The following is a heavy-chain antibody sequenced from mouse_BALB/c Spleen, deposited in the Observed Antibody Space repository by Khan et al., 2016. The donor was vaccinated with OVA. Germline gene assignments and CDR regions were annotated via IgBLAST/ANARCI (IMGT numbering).Heavy chain of an antibody. J-gene: IGHJ2*01. V-gene: IGHV1-7*01. CDR2: INPTSGYT. CDR3: TRDRIDY. CDR1: GYTFTTYW. Sequence: QMQLEESGAELAKPGASVKMSCKASGYTFTTYWMHWVKQRPGQGLEWIGYINPTSGYTDYTEKFKDRATLSADKSTSTAYLQLSSLTSEDSAVYYCTRDRIDYWGQGTTLTVSS.